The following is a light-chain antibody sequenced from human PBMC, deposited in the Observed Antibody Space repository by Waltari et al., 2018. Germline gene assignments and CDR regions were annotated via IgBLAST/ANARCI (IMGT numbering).Light chain of an antibody. Sequence: ELVLTQSPCTLSLSPGERATLSCRASQSVNSYLAWFQQKPGQAPRLLIHGASSRATGIPDRISGSGSGTDFTLTISGLEPQDFAVYYCQQYSSSPLTFGPGTKVDIK. V-gene: IGKV3-20*01. CDR1: QSVNSY. CDR2: GAS. J-gene: IGKJ3*01. CDR3: QQYSSSPLT.